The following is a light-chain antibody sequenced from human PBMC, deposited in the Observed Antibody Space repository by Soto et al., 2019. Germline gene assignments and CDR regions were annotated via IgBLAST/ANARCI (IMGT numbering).Light chain of an antibody. CDR1: QDISNY. J-gene: IGKJ2*01. Sequence: MEMTQSPSSLSASVGDRVTITCQASQDISNYLNWYQQKPGKAPKLLIYDASNLETGVPSRFSGSGSGTDFTFTISSLQPEDIATYYCQQYDNLPSYTFGQGTKLEIK. V-gene: IGKV1-33*01. CDR2: DAS. CDR3: QQYDNLPSYT.